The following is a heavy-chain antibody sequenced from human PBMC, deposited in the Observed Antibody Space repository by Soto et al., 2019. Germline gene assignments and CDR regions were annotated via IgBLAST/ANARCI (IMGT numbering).Heavy chain of an antibody. D-gene: IGHD2-8*01. V-gene: IGHV1-2*04. J-gene: IGHJ5*02. Sequence: QVRLVQSGAEGKKPGASVKVSCGATGYTFTGNDLHWVGQAPGQGLEWMGWIHPHSGATKYAQKFQGWVTMTRDTSISTAYLDLSSLKSNDTAVYYCVREGVGPTYGWFDPWGQGTLVTVSS. CDR1: GYTFTGND. CDR3: VREGVGPTYGWFDP. CDR2: IHPHSGAT.